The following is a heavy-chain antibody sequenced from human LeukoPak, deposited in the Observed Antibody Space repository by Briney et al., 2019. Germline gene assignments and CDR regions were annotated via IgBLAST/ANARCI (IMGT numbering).Heavy chain of an antibody. D-gene: IGHD3-3*01. J-gene: IGHJ4*02. V-gene: IGHV1-2*02. Sequence: GASVKVSCKASGYTFTGYYMHWVRQAPGQGLEWMGWINPNSGGTNHAQKFQGRVTMTRDTSISTAYMELSRLRSDDTAVYYCARTVRYDFWSGYHLSYWGQGTLVTVSS. CDR3: ARTVRYDFWSGYHLSY. CDR1: GYTFTGYY. CDR2: INPNSGGT.